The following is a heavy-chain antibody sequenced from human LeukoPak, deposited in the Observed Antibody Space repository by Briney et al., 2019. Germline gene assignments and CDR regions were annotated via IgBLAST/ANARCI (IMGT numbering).Heavy chain of an antibody. J-gene: IGHJ4*02. Sequence: GGSLRLSCSASGFTFSSYAMHWVRQAPGKGLEYVSAISSSGDSTYYADSVKGRFTISRDNSKNTLYLQMSSLRPEDAAVYYCVKDGMAVAGTAPLDYWGLGILVTVPS. D-gene: IGHD6-19*01. CDR3: VKDGMAVAGTAPLDY. CDR2: ISSSGDST. CDR1: GFTFSSYA. V-gene: IGHV3-64D*08.